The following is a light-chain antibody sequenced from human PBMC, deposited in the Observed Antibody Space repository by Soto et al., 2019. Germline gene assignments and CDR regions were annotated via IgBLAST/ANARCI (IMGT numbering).Light chain of an antibody. V-gene: IGKV1-39*01. CDR2: AAS. Sequence: IQIIQSPSSLSAAVGYRFTITCLASQTISRYLNWYHQKPGKAPKLLIFAASTLQSGVPSRFSGSGTGTNFTLTISSLQPEDFASYYCQQSYSSPLTFGGGTTVDIK. CDR1: QTISRY. J-gene: IGKJ4*01. CDR3: QQSYSSPLT.